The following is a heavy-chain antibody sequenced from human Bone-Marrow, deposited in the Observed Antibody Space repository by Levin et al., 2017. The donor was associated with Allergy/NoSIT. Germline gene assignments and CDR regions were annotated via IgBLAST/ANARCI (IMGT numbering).Heavy chain of an antibody. V-gene: IGHV3-9*01. CDR2: ISWNSGSI. CDR1: GFTFDDYA. D-gene: IGHD1-1*01. CDR3: AKDHHSPWNDLGHAFDI. Sequence: GGSLRLSCAASGFTFDDYAMHWVRQAPGKGLEWVSGISWNSGSIGYADSVKGRFTISRDNAKNSLYLQMNSLRAEDTALYYCAKDHHSPWNDLGHAFDIWGQGTMVTVSS. J-gene: IGHJ3*02.